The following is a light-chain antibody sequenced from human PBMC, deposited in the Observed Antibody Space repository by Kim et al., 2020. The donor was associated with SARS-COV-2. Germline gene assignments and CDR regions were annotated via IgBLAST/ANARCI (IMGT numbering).Light chain of an antibody. Sequence: QGLNISCTGSSSHIGAGYDVNWYQPVRGTAPTVLIYGNNIRASGGRDRLSGSRSGTAASLAITGLQVEDEAQYYCQAYDNSVSGSVFGGGTQLTVL. CDR2: GNN. J-gene: IGLJ3*02. CDR1: SSHIGAGYD. CDR3: QAYDNSVSGSV. V-gene: IGLV1-40*01.